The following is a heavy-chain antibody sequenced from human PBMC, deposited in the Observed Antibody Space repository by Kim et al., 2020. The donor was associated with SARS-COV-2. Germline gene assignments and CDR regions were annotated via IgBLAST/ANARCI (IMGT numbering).Heavy chain of an antibody. V-gene: IGHV1-2*02. Sequence: ASVKVSCKASGYTFTDNYIHWVRQAPGQGLEWMGWINPNSGETTYAQKFQGRVTITRDTSIRTVYMDLSRLKSDDTAVYFCARGRYDFRTGHPPDRVDVWGHGTMVTVS. J-gene: IGHJ3*01. CDR3: ARGRYDFRTGHPPDRVDV. D-gene: IGHD3-3*01. CDR2: INPNSGET. CDR1: GYTFTDNY.